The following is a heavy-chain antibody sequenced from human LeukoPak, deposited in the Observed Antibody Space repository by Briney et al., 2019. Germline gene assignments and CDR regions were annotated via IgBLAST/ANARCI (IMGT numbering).Heavy chain of an antibody. D-gene: IGHD3-3*01. V-gene: IGHV3-11*01. Sequence: GGSLRLSCAASGFTFSDYYMSWIRQAPGKGLEWVSYISSSGSTIYYADSVKGRFTISRDNAKNSLYLQMNSLRAEDTAVYYCARELYDTIFGVVIQAFDYWGQGTLVIVSS. CDR3: ARELYDTIFGVVIQAFDY. CDR2: ISSSGSTI. CDR1: GFTFSDYY. J-gene: IGHJ4*02.